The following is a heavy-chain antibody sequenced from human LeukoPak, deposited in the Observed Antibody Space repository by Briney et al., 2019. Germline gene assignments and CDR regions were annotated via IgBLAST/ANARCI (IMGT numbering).Heavy chain of an antibody. CDR3: AREPKNSGSY. CDR1: GGSISRYY. Sequence: SETLSLTCTVSGGSISRYYWSWIRRPPGKGLEWIGYIDDSGNTNYNPSLKSQVTISVDTSKNQFSLKLSSVTAADTAVYYCAREPKNSGSYWGQGTLVTVSS. V-gene: IGHV4-59*12. CDR2: IDDSGNT. D-gene: IGHD1-26*01. J-gene: IGHJ4*02.